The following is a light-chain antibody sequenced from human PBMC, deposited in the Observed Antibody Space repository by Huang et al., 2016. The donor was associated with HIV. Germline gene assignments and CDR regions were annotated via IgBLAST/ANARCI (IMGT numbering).Light chain of an antibody. CDR2: SAS. CDR1: ENIRRY. Sequence: DIQMTQSPSSLSASVGDRVTITCRASENIRRYLNWYQQKPGKPPKLLIHSASTLQSGVPSRFSGSGSGTDFTLTITSLQPEDFATYYCQVSLSIPHTFGQGTNLEIK. J-gene: IGKJ2*01. V-gene: IGKV1-39*01. CDR3: QVSLSIPHT.